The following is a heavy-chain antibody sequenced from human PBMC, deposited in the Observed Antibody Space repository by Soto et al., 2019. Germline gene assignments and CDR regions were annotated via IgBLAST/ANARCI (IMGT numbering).Heavy chain of an antibody. D-gene: IGHD1-26*01. CDR1: GFSFSSYA. CDR3: ARWSFLDY. CDR2: ISGSDGKT. Sequence: EVQLLESGGGLVRPGGSLRLSCTASGFSFSSYALSWVRQAPGKGLEWVSTISGSDGKTYYADSVKGRFSISRDTSKTNLSLEMTSLRVEDTAVYYCARWSFLDYWGQGTRVTVS. J-gene: IGHJ4*02. V-gene: IGHV3-23*01.